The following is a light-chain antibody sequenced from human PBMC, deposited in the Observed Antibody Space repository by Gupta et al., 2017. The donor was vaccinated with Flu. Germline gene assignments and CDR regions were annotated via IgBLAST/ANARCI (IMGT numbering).Light chain of an antibody. CDR3: QQYDNLPLT. J-gene: IGKJ4*01. V-gene: IGKV1-33*01. Sequence: SRLASVGDRSTSPWQARQDNSNYLNWYQQKPGKAPKLLIYDASKLETGVPSRFSGSGSGTDFTFTISRLQPEDIATYYCQQYDNLPLTFGAGTKVEIK. CDR1: QDNSNY. CDR2: DAS.